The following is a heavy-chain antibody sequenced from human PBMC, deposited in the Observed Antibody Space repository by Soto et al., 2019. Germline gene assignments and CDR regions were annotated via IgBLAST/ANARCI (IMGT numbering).Heavy chain of an antibody. D-gene: IGHD5-18*01. CDR1: GYSFVSYW. CDR3: AKTDGYEVEY. V-gene: IGHV5-51*01. Sequence: GEALKISCKGSGYSFVSYWIAWVRQMPGKGLEWMGSIYPGDSDTTYSPSIQGQVTISADKSSTTVYLQWNTLKASDTAMYYCAKTDGYEVEYWGQGTQVTVSS. J-gene: IGHJ4*02. CDR2: IYPGDSDT.